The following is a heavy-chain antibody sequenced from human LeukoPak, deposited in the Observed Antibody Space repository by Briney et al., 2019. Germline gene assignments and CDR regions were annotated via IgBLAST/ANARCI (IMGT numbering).Heavy chain of an antibody. CDR2: ISGSGGST. CDR1: GLTFSSYA. D-gene: IGHD3-22*01. J-gene: IGHJ4*02. CDR3: AKVVAHYYDSSGYYWRGFDY. Sequence: GGSLRLSCAASGLTFSSYAMNWVRQAPGKGLAWVSSISGSGGSTYYADSVKGRFTISRDNSKNTLYLQMNSLRAENTAVYFCAKVVAHYYDSSGYYWRGFDYWGQGSLVTVSS. V-gene: IGHV3-23*01.